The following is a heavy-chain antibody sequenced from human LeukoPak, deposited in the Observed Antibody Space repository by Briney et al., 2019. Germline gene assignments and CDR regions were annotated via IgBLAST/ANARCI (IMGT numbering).Heavy chain of an antibody. J-gene: IGHJ6*02. CDR1: GFTFSGSA. Sequence: GGSLTLSCAASGFTFSGSAMHWVRQASGKGLEWVGRSRSKANSYATAYAASVKGRFTISRDDSKNTAYLQMNSLKTEDTAVYYCTSRMTTYDYYYYYYGMDVWGQGTTVTVSS. V-gene: IGHV3-73*01. D-gene: IGHD3-16*01. CDR2: SRSKANSYAT. CDR3: TSRMTTYDYYYYYYGMDV.